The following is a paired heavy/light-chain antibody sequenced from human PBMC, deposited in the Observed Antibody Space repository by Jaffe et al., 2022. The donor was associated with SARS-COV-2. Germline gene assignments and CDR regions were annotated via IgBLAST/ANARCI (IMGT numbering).Light chain of an antibody. CDR3: QQYTNWPLT. J-gene: IGKJ4*01. CDR1: QSVSSK. CDR2: GAS. Sequence: ETVMTQSPATLSVSPGERATLSCRASQSVSSKLAWYQQKPGQAPRLLIYGASARATGIPARFSGSGSGTEFTLTISSLQSEDFAVYYCQQYTNWPLTFGGGTKVEIK. V-gene: IGKV3-15*01.
Heavy chain of an antibody. CDR3: AKVPTPRCSGDTCSFAY. CDR2: ISASGGNT. V-gene: IGHV3-23*01. CDR1: GFTFSSYA. J-gene: IGHJ4*02. Sequence: EVQLLESGGGLVQPGGSLRLPCAASGFTFSSYAMTWVRQAPGKGLEWVSEISASGGNTYYADSVKGRFTISRDNSKQTLYLQMDSLRAEDTAVYYCAKVPTPRCSGDTCSFAYWGQGTLVTVS. D-gene: IGHD2-15*01.